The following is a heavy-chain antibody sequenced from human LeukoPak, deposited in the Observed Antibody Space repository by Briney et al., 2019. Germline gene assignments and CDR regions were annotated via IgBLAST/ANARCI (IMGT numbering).Heavy chain of an antibody. V-gene: IGHV1-69*13. Sequence: VASVKVSCKASGGTFSSYAISWVRQAPGQGLEWMGGIIPIFGTANYAQKFQGRVTITADESTSTAYMELSSLRSEDTAVYYCAREAFTTRCYDSWGQGTLVTVSS. D-gene: IGHD4/OR15-4a*01. J-gene: IGHJ4*02. CDR3: AREAFTTRCYDS. CDR2: IIPIFGTA. CDR1: GGTFSSYA.